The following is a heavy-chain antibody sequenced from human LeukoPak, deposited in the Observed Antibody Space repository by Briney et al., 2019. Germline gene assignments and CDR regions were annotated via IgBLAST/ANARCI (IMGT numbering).Heavy chain of an antibody. CDR1: GYTFTSYY. CDR3: ARNVQSGLDY. Sequence: ASVKVSCKASGYTFTSYYIHWVRQAPGQGLEWMGFINPSGGSTSYAQKFQGRVTMTRDMSTSTVNMELTSLRSEDTAVYYCARNVQSGLDYWGQGTLVTLSS. V-gene: IGHV1-46*01. CDR2: INPSGGST. J-gene: IGHJ4*02. D-gene: IGHD4-11*01.